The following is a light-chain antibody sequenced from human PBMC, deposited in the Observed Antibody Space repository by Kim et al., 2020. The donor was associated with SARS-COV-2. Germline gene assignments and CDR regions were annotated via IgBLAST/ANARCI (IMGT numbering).Light chain of an antibody. CDR3: GTWDSSLSGVL. CDR1: SSNIGNNY. J-gene: IGLJ2*01. CDR2: DNN. Sequence: QSVLTQPPSVSAAPGQKVTISCSGSSSNIGNNYVSWYQQLPGTAPKLLIYDNNKRPSGIPDRFSGSKSGTSATLDITGPQTGDEADYYCGTWDSSLSGVLFGGGTQLTVL. V-gene: IGLV1-51*01.